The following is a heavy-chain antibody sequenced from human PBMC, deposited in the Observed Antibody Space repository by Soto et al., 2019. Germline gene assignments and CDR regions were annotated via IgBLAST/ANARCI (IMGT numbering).Heavy chain of an antibody. CDR3: AGHRSVRMIGVTEYFDS. J-gene: IGHJ4*02. Sequence: QLQLQESGPGLVKPSETLSLTCIVSGGSIITSNYYWGWIRQPPGKGLEWIGSIYYSGSTYSNLSLKRRVIMSVDTSNNQFSLKLSSVTAADTAVYYCAGHRSVRMIGVTEYFDSWGQGTLVTVSS. CDR2: IYYSGST. CDR1: GGSIITSNYY. D-gene: IGHD3-10*02. V-gene: IGHV4-39*01.